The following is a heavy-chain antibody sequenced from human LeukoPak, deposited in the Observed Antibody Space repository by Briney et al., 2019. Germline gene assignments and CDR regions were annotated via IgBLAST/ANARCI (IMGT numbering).Heavy chain of an antibody. J-gene: IGHJ6*03. CDR2: IKWNGGST. V-gene: IGHV3-20*04. CDR1: GFSFDDYG. CDR3: ARAPGVNYYYYMDV. D-gene: IGHD2-8*01. Sequence: GGSLRLSCATSGFSFDDYGMSWVRQAPGKGLKWVSGIKWNGGSTGYADSVKGRFTISRDNAKNSLFLQMNSLRAEDTALYYCARAPGVNYYYYMDVWGKGTTVTVSS.